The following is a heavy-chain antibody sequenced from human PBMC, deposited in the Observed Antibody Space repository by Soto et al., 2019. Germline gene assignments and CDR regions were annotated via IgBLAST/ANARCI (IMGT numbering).Heavy chain of an antibody. J-gene: IGHJ5*02. V-gene: IGHV1-8*01. CDR3: ARAPGPRPKYYGSGSRRRGGVWCDP. CDR1: GYTFTSYD. Sequence: QVQLVQSGAEVKKPGASVKVSCKASGYTFTSYDINWVRQATGQGLEWMGWMNPNSGNTGYAQKFQGRVTMTRNTSISTAYRELSRLRSEDTAVYYCARAPGPRPKYYGSGSRRRGGVWCDPWGQGTLVTVAS. D-gene: IGHD3-10*01. CDR2: MNPNSGNT.